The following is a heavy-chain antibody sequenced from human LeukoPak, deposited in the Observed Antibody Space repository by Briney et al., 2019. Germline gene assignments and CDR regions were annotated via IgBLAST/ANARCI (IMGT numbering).Heavy chain of an antibody. CDR1: GFTVSSNY. CDR3: ARDPPLGSGSVYCYSYMDV. CDR2: IDNVGST. D-gene: IGHD3-10*01. Sequence: GGSLRLSCAASGFTVSSNYMSWVRQAPGKGLEWVAAIDNVGSTYYAATVKGRLTISRDNSKNTLYLQVNSLRAEDTAVYYCARDPPLGSGSVYCYSYMDVWGKGTTVTVSS. J-gene: IGHJ6*03. V-gene: IGHV3-66*01.